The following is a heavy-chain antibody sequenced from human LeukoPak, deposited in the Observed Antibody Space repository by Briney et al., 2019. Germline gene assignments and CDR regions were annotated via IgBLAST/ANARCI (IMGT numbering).Heavy chain of an antibody. D-gene: IGHD1-1*01. CDR3: ARGAGTSVDDYYYMDV. CDR2: ISSSSSTI. Sequence: GGSLRLSCAASGFTFSSYSMNWVRQAPGKGLEWVSYISSSSSTIYYADSVKGRFTISRDNAKNSLYLQMNSLRAEDTAVYYCARGAGTSVDDYYYMDVWGKGTTVTVSS. CDR1: GFTFSSYS. J-gene: IGHJ6*03. V-gene: IGHV3-48*04.